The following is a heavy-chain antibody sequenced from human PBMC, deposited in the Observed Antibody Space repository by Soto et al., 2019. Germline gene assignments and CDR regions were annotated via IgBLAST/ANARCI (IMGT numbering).Heavy chain of an antibody. J-gene: IGHJ4*02. Sequence: QVQLVESGGGVVQPGRSLRLSCAASGFTFSSYGMHWVRQAPGKGLEWVAVISYDGSNKYYADSVKGRFTISRDNSKNTLYLQMNSLRAEDTAVYYCAKSSWYLGWHFDYWGQGTLVTVSS. CDR1: GFTFSSYG. D-gene: IGHD6-13*01. CDR3: AKSSWYLGWHFDY. V-gene: IGHV3-30*18. CDR2: ISYDGSNK.